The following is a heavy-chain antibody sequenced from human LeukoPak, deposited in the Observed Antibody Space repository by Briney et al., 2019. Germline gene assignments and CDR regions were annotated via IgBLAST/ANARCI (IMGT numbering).Heavy chain of an antibody. V-gene: IGHV3-73*01. CDR1: GFTSSGSA. J-gene: IGHJ4*02. D-gene: IGHD3-10*01. Sequence: PGGSLRLSCAASGFTSSGSAMHWVRQASGKGLEWVGRIRSKANSYATAYAASVKGRFTISRDNAKNSLYLQMNSLRAEDTAVYYCARVRGIWFGESYPYYFDYWGQGTLVTVSS. CDR3: ARVRGIWFGESYPYYFDY. CDR2: IRSKANSYAT.